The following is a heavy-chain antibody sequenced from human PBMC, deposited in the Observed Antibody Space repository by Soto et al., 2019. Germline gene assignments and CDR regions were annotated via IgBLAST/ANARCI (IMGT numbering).Heavy chain of an antibody. CDR2: THHSGST. V-gene: IGHV4-34*01. D-gene: IGHD2-21*02. Sequence: SETLSLTCAVYGGTLSGNYWGWIRQPPGKGLEWIGETHHSGSTAYNPSLKSRVTISVDTSRNQFSLKLNSVTAADTAVYYCARTTAAIHLNYWSQGTLVTVSS. CDR1: GGTLSGNY. CDR3: ARTTAAIHLNY. J-gene: IGHJ4*02.